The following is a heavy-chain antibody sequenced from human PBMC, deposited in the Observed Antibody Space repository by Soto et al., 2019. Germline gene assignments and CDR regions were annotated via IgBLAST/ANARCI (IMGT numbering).Heavy chain of an antibody. CDR1: GDSISGAQW. CDR2: ISHSGST. V-gene: IGHV4-4*02. CDR3: ARGLRGGYSSSLYYFDY. D-gene: IGHD6-6*01. Sequence: SETLSLTCAVSGDSISGAQWWSWVRLRPGKGLEWIGEISHSGSTYYNPSLKSRVTISVDRSKNQFSLKLSSVTAADTAVYYCARGLRGGYSSSLYYFDYWGQGTLVTVSS. J-gene: IGHJ4*02.